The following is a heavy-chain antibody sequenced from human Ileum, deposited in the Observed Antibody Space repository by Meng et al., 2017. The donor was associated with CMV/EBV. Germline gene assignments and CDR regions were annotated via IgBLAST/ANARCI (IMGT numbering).Heavy chain of an antibody. Sequence: GESLKISCAASGFAFSKYWMHWVRQVPGKGLLWGSYISSEGSHTTYADSVRGRFTISRDKAKNKLYLQMNSLRAEDTADYYCARGGPGAFDIWGQGTMVTVSS. J-gene: IGHJ3*02. CDR3: ARGGPGAFDI. CDR2: ISSEGSHT. CDR1: GFAFSKYW. V-gene: IGHV3-74*01. D-gene: IGHD3-16*01.